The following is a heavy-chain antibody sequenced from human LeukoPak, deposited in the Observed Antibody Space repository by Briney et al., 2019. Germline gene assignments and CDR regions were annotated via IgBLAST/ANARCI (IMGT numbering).Heavy chain of an antibody. Sequence: PGGSLRLSCAASGFSFSSYSMNWVRRAPGKGLEWVSYIGGSGSPIYYAESVKGRFTISRDNAKNSLYLHMNSLRAEDTAVYYCARDRLWAFDYWGQGTLVTVSS. CDR3: ARDRLWAFDY. V-gene: IGHV3-48*01. CDR2: IGGSGSPI. J-gene: IGHJ4*02. CDR1: GFSFSSYS. D-gene: IGHD3-10*01.